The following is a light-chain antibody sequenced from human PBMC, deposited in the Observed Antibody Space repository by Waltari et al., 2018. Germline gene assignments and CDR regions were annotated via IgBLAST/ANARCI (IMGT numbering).Light chain of an antibody. V-gene: IGKV1-12*01. CDR1: QPISTW. Sequence: IQMTQSPSSVSASARYIVTITCRASQPISTWLAWYQQKPGTAPKLLIYAASNLQSGVPSRFSGSGSGTYFTLTIRSLQPEDFATYYCHQANSFPVTFGGGTKVEIK. CDR2: AAS. J-gene: IGKJ4*01. CDR3: HQANSFPVT.